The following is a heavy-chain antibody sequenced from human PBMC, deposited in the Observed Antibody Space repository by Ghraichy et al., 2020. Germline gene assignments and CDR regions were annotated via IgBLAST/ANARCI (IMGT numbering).Heavy chain of an antibody. V-gene: IGHV3-11*06. Sequence: GGSLRLSCAASGFTFSDYYMSWVRRAPGKGLEWLSYISSRSTYTDYADSMKGRFLISRDNDNNSLYLQLNNLRADDTAVYYCARGSGPIDYWGQGTLVTASS. J-gene: IGHJ4*02. CDR3: ARGSGPIDY. CDR2: ISSRSTYT. D-gene: IGHD7-27*01. CDR1: GFTFSDYY.